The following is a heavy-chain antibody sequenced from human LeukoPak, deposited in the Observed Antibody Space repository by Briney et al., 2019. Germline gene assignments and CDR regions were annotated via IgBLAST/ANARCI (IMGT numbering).Heavy chain of an antibody. Sequence: ASVKVSCKASGYTFTSYAMHWVRQAPGQRLEWMGWINAGNGNTKYSQKFQGRVTITRDTSASTAYMELSSLRSEDTAVYYCARGIPTTVVRFSFAYWGQGTLVTVSS. CDR3: ARGIPTTVVRFSFAY. CDR1: GYTFTSYA. V-gene: IGHV1-3*01. J-gene: IGHJ4*02. D-gene: IGHD4-23*01. CDR2: INAGNGNT.